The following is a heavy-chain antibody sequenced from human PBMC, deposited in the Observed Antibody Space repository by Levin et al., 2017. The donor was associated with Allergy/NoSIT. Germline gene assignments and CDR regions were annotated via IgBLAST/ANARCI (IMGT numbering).Heavy chain of an antibody. Sequence: PGGSLRLSCSASGFTFNSYLLIWVRQAPGKGLEWVSSITSTSSHIYYADSVKDRFTISRNNANNSLFLQMNNLRAEDTADYYWAKAAVRLTTLPGGRPRHLYCIDVWGKGTTVTVSS. CDR1: GFTFNSYL. CDR2: ITSTSSHI. V-gene: IGHV3-21*01. CDR3: AKAAVRLTTLPGGRPRHLYCIDV. J-gene: IGHJ6*03. D-gene: IGHD4-17*01.